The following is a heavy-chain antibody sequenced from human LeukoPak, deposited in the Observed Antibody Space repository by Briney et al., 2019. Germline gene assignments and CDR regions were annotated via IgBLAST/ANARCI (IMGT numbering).Heavy chain of an antibody. J-gene: IGHJ4*02. V-gene: IGHV3-23*01. Sequence: GGSLRLSCAASGFTFTSYAMSWVRQAPGKGLEWVSTISGSGANTYYADSVKGRFTISRDNSNNTLCLQMNSLRAEDTAVYYCASGTPYSDSWWVYWGQGTLVTVSS. D-gene: IGHD6-13*01. CDR1: GFTFTSYA. CDR2: ISGSGANT. CDR3: ASGTPYSDSWWVY.